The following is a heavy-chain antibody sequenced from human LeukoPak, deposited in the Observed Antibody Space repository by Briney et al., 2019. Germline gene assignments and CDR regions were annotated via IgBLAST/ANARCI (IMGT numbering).Heavy chain of an antibody. V-gene: IGHV1-18*01. Sequence: ASVKVSCKASGYTFTSYGISWVRQAPGQGLEWMGWISAYNGNTNYAQKLQGRVTMTTDTSTSTAYMELRSLRSDDTAVYYCASQRGYSYGSYYFDYWGQGTLVTVSS. D-gene: IGHD5-18*01. CDR3: ASQRGYSYGSYYFDY. CDR2: ISAYNGNT. J-gene: IGHJ4*02. CDR1: GYTFTSYG.